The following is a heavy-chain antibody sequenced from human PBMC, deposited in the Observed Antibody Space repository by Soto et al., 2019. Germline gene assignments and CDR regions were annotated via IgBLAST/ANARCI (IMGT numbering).Heavy chain of an antibody. CDR2: ISYDGSNK. CDR3: ARAVKDIVATKYYFDY. Sequence: LRLSCAAPGFTFSSYAMHWVRQAPGKGLEWVAVISYDGSNKYYADSVKGRFTISRDNSKNTLYLQMNSLRAEDTAVYYCARAVKDIVATKYYFDYWGQGTLVTVSS. CDR1: GFTFSSYA. J-gene: IGHJ4*02. V-gene: IGHV3-30-3*01. D-gene: IGHD5-12*01.